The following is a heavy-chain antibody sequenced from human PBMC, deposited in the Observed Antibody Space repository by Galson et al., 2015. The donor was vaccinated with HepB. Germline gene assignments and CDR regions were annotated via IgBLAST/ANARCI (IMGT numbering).Heavy chain of an antibody. J-gene: IGHJ4*02. CDR2: IKSKIDGGTT. CDR3: TTMGPPSYYYDGSGYDY. CDR1: GFTFSNAW. Sequence: SLRLSCAASGFTFSNAWMSWVRQAPGKGLEWVGRIKSKIDGGTTDYAAPVKGRFIISRDDSKNTLYLQVNSLKTEDTGVYYCTTMGPPSYYYDGSGYDYWVQGTLVTVSS. V-gene: IGHV3-15*01. D-gene: IGHD3-22*01.